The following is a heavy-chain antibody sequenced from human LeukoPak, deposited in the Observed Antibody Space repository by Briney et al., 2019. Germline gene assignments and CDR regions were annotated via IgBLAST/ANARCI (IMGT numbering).Heavy chain of an antibody. CDR3: ARSDDYGGNYYYYYYMDV. Sequence: GESLKSSCKGSGYSFTSYWIGWVRHTPGKGREWGGFIYSGGSDTRYSPSFQGQATISADKTISTAYLQWSSLKASDTAMYYCARSDDYGGNYYYYYYMDVWGKGSTVTVSS. J-gene: IGHJ6*03. CDR2: IYSGGSDT. V-gene: IGHV5-51*01. CDR1: GYSFTSYW. D-gene: IGHD4-23*01.